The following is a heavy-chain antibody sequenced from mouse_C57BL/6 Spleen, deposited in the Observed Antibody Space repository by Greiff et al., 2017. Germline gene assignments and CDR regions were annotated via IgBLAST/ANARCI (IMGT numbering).Heavy chain of an antibody. V-gene: IGHV1-47*01. J-gene: IGHJ1*03. CDR1: GYTFTTYP. D-gene: IGHD1-1*01. CDR3: ARGGAYGSYPYWYFDV. CDR2: FHPYNDDT. Sequence: VKLVESGAELVKPGASVKMSCKASGYTFTTYPIEWMKQNHGKSLEWIGNFHPYNDDTKYNEKFKGKATLTVEKSSSTVYLELSRLTSDDSAVYYCARGGAYGSYPYWYFDVWGTGTTVTVSS.